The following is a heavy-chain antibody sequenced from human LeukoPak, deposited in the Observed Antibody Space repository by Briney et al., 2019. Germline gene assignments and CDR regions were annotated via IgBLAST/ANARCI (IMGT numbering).Heavy chain of an antibody. J-gene: IGHJ6*02. CDR3: ASSLDPTDYYYYGMDV. V-gene: IGHV1-18*01. CDR2: ISAYNRNT. Sequence: GASVKVSCKASGYTFTSYGICWGRPAPEQGLERMGWISAYNRNTNYAQKMQARVTMDTDTSTSTPYMELRSLRSADTAVYHWASSLDPTDYYYYGMDVCGQGTTVTASS. D-gene: IGHD3/OR15-3a*01. CDR1: GYTFTSYG.